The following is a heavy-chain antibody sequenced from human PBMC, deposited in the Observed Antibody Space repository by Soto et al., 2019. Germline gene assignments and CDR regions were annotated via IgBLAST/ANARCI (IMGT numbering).Heavy chain of an antibody. J-gene: IGHJ6*02. CDR1: GFTFSSYA. Sequence: GGSLRLSCAASGFTFSSYAMHWVRQAPGKGLEWVAVISYDGSNKYYADSVKGRFTISRDNSKNTLYLQMNSLRAEDTAVYYCAGDIGSGWRDYYGMDVWGQGTTVTVSS. D-gene: IGHD6-19*01. CDR2: ISYDGSNK. CDR3: AGDIGSGWRDYYGMDV. V-gene: IGHV3-30-3*01.